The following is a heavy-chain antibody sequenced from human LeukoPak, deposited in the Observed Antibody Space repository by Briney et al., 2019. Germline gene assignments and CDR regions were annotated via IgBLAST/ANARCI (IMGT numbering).Heavy chain of an antibody. D-gene: IGHD4-11*01. CDR2: IYYSGST. V-gene: IGHV4-59*01. J-gene: IGHJ5*02. Sequence: SETLSLTCTVSGGSISSYYWSWIRQPPGKGLEWIGYIYYSGSTNYNTSLKSRVTISVDTSKNQFSLKLSSVTAADTAVYYCARTLSAVTRSDWFDPWGQGTLVTVSS. CDR1: GGSISSYY. CDR3: ARTLSAVTRSDWFDP.